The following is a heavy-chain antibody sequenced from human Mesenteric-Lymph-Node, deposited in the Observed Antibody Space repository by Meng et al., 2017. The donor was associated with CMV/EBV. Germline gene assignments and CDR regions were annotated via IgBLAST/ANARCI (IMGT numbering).Heavy chain of an antibody. CDR2: VSYDGNDK. V-gene: IGHV3-33*05. CDR3: TRDRYEGTTLFEY. J-gene: IGHJ4*02. CDR1: GLTFSGYA. Sequence: GGSLRLSCAVSGLTFSGYAMHWVRQAPGKGLEWVALVSYDGNDKYADSVKGRFTISRDDSKDTLHLQMNSLRPEDTAVYYCTRDRYEGTTLFEYWGQGTLVTVSS. D-gene: IGHD1-7*01.